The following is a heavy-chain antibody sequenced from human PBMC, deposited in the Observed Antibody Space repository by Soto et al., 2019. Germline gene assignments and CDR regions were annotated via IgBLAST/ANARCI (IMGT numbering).Heavy chain of an antibody. CDR1: GYTFTGYY. V-gene: IGHV1-2*02. Sequence: GPSVKVSCKASGYTFTGYYMHWVRQAPGQGLEWMGWINPNSGGTNYAQKFQGRVTMTRDTSISTAYMELSRLRSDDTAVYYCARDSLVMAVDYGMDVWGQGTTVTVSS. J-gene: IGHJ6*02. CDR2: INPNSGGT. CDR3: ARDSLVMAVDYGMDV.